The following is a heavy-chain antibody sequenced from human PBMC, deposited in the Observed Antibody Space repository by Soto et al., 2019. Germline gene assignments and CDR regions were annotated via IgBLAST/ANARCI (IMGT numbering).Heavy chain of an antibody. J-gene: IGHJ5*02. CDR2: ISGSGGST. CDR3: AKDPHRYSGSYWFDP. CDR1: GFTFSSYA. D-gene: IGHD1-26*01. V-gene: IGHV3-23*01. Sequence: EVQLLESGGGLVQPGGSLRLSCAASGFTFSSYAMSWVRQAPGKGLEWVSAISGSGGSTYYADSVKGRFTISRDNSKNTLDLQMTSLRAEDTAVYYCAKDPHRYSGSYWFDPWGQGTLVTVSS.